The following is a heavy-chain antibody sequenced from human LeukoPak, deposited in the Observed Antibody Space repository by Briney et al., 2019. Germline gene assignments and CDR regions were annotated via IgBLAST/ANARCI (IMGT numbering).Heavy chain of an antibody. CDR3: ARDSPSKVS. D-gene: IGHD2-2*01. CDR2: LNPHSGGT. J-gene: IGHJ5*02. Sequence: ASVKVSCKASGYTFTAYYIHWVRQAPGQGLEWMGWLNPHSGGTNFAQKFQGRVTMTRDTSISTAYMEMSRLTFDDTAVYCCARDSPSKVSWGQGTLVTVSS. V-gene: IGHV1-2*02. CDR1: GYTFTAYY.